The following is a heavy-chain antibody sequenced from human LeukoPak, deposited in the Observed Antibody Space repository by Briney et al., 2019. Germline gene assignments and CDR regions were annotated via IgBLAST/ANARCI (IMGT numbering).Heavy chain of an antibody. CDR1: GFTFSSYA. J-gene: IGHJ4*02. CDR2: ISYDGSNK. Sequence: PGGSLRLSCAASGFTFSSYAMHWVRQAPGKGLEWVAVISYDGSNKYYADSVKGRFTISRDNSKNTLYLQMNSLRAEDTAVYYCARGAVGATEFDYWGQGTLVTVSS. D-gene: IGHD1-26*01. CDR3: ARGAVGATEFDY. V-gene: IGHV3-30*04.